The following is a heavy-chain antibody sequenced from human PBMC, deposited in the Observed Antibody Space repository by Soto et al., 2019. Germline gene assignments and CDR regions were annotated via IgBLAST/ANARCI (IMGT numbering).Heavy chain of an antibody. CDR1: GFSLSTSGVG. CDR2: IYWDDDK. Sequence: QITLKESGPTLVKPTQTLTLTCTFSGFSLSTSGVGGGWIRQPPGTALEWLALIYWDDDKRYSPSLKSRLTISRDTSKNQVVLTTTNMDPVDTSTDYCAHSGGGAFDICVQGTMVTVS. J-gene: IGHJ3*02. V-gene: IGHV2-5*02. CDR3: AHSGGGAFDI. D-gene: IGHD2-15*01.